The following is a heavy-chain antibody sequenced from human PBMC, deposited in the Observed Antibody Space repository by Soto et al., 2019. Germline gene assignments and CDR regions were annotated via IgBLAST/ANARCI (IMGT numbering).Heavy chain of an antibody. J-gene: IGHJ6*02. CDR2: MNPNSGNT. V-gene: IGHV1-8*01. CDR1: GYTFTSYD. D-gene: IGHD2-15*01. Sequence: ASVKVSCKASGYTFTSYDINWVRQATGQGLEWMGWMNPNSGNTGYAQKFQGRVTMTRNTSMSTAYMELSSLRSEDTAVYYCARVEGARALYCSGGSCYSLMDVWGQGTTVTVSS. CDR3: ARVEGARALYCSGGSCYSLMDV.